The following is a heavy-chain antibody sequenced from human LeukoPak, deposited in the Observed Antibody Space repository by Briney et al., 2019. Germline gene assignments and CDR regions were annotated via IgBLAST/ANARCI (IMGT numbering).Heavy chain of an antibody. D-gene: IGHD3-10*01. V-gene: IGHV4-39*07. Sequence: SETLSLTCTVSGGSISSSSYYWGWIRQPPGKGLEWIGSIYYSGSTYYNPSLKSRVTISVDTSKNQFSLKLSSVTAADTAVYYCARDGGTMVRGAIDPWGQGTRVTVSS. CDR3: ARDGGTMVRGAIDP. J-gene: IGHJ5*02. CDR2: IYYSGST. CDR1: GGSISSSSYY.